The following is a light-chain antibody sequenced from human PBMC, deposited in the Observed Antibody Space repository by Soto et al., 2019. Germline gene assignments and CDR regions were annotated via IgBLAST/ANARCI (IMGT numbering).Light chain of an antibody. V-gene: IGKV3-20*01. CDR3: QQFSSYTLT. Sequence: EIWLTQSPGTLSLSPGERATLSCWASQSISSIYLAWYQKKPGQAPRLLIYGASSRATGIPERLSGSGYGTDLTITISRMETEDFEVYYCQQFSSYTLTFGGGTQVDI. J-gene: IGKJ4*01. CDR2: GAS. CDR1: QSISSIY.